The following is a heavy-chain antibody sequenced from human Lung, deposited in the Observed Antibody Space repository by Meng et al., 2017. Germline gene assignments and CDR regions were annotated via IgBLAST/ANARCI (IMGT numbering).Heavy chain of an antibody. Sequence: QFQFVQPGGEVKKPGASVKVSSTTSGYTFTNYVIHWVRQAPGQRLEWMGWIRVGNDETHYSQKFQGRVTISRDTSASTAYMELSSLRSEDTAIYYCARDLNGDRGIYLDYWGQGALVTVSS. CDR1: GYTFTNYV. J-gene: IGHJ4*02. CDR3: ARDLNGDRGIYLDY. D-gene: IGHD3-10*01. V-gene: IGHV1-3*01. CDR2: IRVGNDET.